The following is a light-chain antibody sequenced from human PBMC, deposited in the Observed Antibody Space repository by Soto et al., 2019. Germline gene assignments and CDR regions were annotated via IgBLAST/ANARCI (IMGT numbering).Light chain of an antibody. CDR3: ETWDSRGVV. Sequence: QLVLTQSSSASASLGSSVKLTCTLSSGHSSYIIAWHHQQPEKAPRFLMTLEGSGSYNKGSGVPDRFSGSSSGADRYLTISNLQSDDEGDYYCETWDSRGVVFGGGTKLTVL. J-gene: IGLJ2*01. CDR1: SGHSSYI. V-gene: IGLV4-60*03. CDR2: LEGSGSY.